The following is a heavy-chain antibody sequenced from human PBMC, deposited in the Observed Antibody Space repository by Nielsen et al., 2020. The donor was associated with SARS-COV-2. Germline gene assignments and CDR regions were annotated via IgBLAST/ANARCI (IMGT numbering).Heavy chain of an antibody. D-gene: IGHD6-19*01. V-gene: IGHV4-34*01. CDR1: GGSFSGYD. CDR2: INHSGST. CDR3: ARDASSGWRLYNWFDP. Sequence: SETLSLTCAVYGGSFSGYDWSWIRQAPGKGLEWIGEINHSGSTKYNPSLKSRVTISVDTSKNHFSLKLSSVTAADTAVYYCARDASSGWRLYNWFDPWGQGTLVTVSS. J-gene: IGHJ5*02.